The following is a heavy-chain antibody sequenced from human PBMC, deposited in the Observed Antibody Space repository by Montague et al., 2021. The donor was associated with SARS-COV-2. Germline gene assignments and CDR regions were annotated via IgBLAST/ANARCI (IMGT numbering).Heavy chain of an antibody. V-gene: IGHV4-39*01. CDR3: ARHGYYETYDAFDI. J-gene: IGHJ3*02. CDR2: IYYTGST. CDR1: CGSISSSSYY. D-gene: IGHD3-22*01. Sequence: SETLSLTCTVSCGSISSSSYYWGWIRQPPGKGLEWIGSIYYTGSTYYXXXLKSRVTISVDTSKNQFSLKLSSVTAADTAVYYCARHGYYETYDAFDIWGQGTMVTVSS.